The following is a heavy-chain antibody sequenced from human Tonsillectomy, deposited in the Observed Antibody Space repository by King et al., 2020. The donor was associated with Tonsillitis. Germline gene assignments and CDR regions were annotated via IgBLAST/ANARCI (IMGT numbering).Heavy chain of an antibody. CDR1: GFTFYDYT. V-gene: IGHV3-49*03. CDR3: TRESFYDFWSGLDV. CDR2: IRIKAHGGTT. J-gene: IGHJ6*04. Sequence: VQLVESGGGLVQPGRSLRLSCTASGFTFYDYTMRWFRQAPGKGLEWVGFIRIKAHGGTTEYAASVKGRFIISRDDSKSIAYLQMNSLKTEDTAVYYCTRESFYDFWSGLDVWGKGTTVTVSS. D-gene: IGHD3-3*01.